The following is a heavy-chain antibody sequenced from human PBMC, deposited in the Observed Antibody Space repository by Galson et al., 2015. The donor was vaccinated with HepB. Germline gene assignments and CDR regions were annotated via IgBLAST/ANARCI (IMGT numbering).Heavy chain of an antibody. Sequence: SLRLSCAASGFTFSSYGMHWVRQAPGKGLEWVAVISYDGSNKYYADSVKGRFTISRDNSKNTLYLQMNSLRAEDTAVYYCAKGRVYSGSDFEYWGQGTLVTASS. J-gene: IGHJ4*02. D-gene: IGHD1-26*01. CDR3: AKGRVYSGSDFEY. V-gene: IGHV3-30*18. CDR1: GFTFSSYG. CDR2: ISYDGSNK.